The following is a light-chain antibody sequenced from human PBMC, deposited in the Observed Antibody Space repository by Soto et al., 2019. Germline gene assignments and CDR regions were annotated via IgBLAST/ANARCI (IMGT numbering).Light chain of an antibody. V-gene: IGKV3-20*01. Sequence: PGDRATLSCWASQSLSSIYLAWYQRKPGQAHRLLKFGASRRATVIPDRFNGSGSGTDFILTISRLEPEDVAVYYCQQHCTSPYTFVQGTVLEIK. CDR1: QSLSSIY. CDR3: QQHCTSPYT. CDR2: GAS. J-gene: IGKJ2*01.